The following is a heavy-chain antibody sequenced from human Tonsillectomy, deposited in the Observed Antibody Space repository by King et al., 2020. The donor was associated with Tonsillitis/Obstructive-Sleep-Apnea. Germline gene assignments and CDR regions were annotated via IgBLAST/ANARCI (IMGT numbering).Heavy chain of an antibody. D-gene: IGHD3-9*01. CDR3: AGEGLYDIDP. CDR2: ISNSGNTI. Sequence: VQLVESGGGLVQPGGSLRLSCAASGFTFSSYEFNWVRQAPGKGLEWVSYISNSGNTIYYADSVRGRFTISRDNAQYSLYLQMNSLRAEDTAVYYCAGEGLYDIDPWGQGTLVTVAS. J-gene: IGHJ5*02. CDR1: GFTFSSYE. V-gene: IGHV3-48*03.